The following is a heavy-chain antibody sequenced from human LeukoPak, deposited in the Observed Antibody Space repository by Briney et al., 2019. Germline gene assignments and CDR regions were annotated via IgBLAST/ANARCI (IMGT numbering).Heavy chain of an antibody. Sequence: PGGSLRLSCSASGFSFSNYAMHWVRQAPGKGLEYVSAISTNGGHTYYADSVQGRFTISRDDSKNTLYLQMSSLRADDTALYYCVKDLLGYCSSTSCYATGPFDYWGQGTLVTVSS. V-gene: IGHV3-64D*09. CDR1: GFSFSNYA. D-gene: IGHD2-2*01. CDR3: VKDLLGYCSSTSCYATGPFDY. J-gene: IGHJ4*02. CDR2: ISTNGGHT.